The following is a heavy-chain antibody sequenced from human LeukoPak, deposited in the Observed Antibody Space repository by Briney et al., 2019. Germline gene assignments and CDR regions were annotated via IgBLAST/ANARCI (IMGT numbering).Heavy chain of an antibody. V-gene: IGHV1-69*05. CDR2: IIPIFGTA. Sequence: SVKVSCKASGGTFSSYAISWVRQAPGQGLEWMGGIIPIFGTANYAQKFQGRVTITTDESTSTAYMELSSLRSEDTAVYYCARVDTAWYNWFDPWGQGTLVTVSS. CDR1: GGTFSSYA. CDR3: ARVDTAWYNWFDP. D-gene: IGHD5-18*01. J-gene: IGHJ5*02.